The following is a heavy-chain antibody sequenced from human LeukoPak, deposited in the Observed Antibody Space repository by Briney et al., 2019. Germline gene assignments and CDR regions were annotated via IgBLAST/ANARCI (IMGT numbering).Heavy chain of an antibody. CDR3: ARETEKQWQY. V-gene: IGHV4-4*07. CDR2: IYRSGST. J-gene: IGHJ3*01. CDR1: GGSISSYY. D-gene: IGHD6-19*01. Sequence: SETLSLTCTVSGGSISSYYWSWIRQPAGRGLEWIGRIYRSGSTNYNPSLKSRVTISVDTSKNQFSLTLSSVTAADTAVYYCARETEKQWQYWGQGTMVTVSS.